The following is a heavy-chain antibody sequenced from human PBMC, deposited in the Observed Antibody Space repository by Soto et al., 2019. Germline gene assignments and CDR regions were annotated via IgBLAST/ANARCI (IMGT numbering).Heavy chain of an antibody. CDR2: IWYDGSNK. V-gene: IGHV3-33*01. Sequence: GRSPRLSCAASGFTFSSYAIHWVRQAPGKGLEWVAVIWYDGSNKYYADSVKGRFTISRDNSKNTLYLQMNSLRAEDTAVYYCATFYYDSSGYSSDINDGFDIWGQGTMVTVSS. J-gene: IGHJ3*02. CDR1: GFTFSSYA. D-gene: IGHD3-22*01. CDR3: ATFYYDSSGYSSDINDGFDI.